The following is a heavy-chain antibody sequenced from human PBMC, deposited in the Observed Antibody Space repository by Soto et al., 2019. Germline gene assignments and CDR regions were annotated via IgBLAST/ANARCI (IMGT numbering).Heavy chain of an antibody. CDR2: IIPIFGTA. D-gene: IGHD5-12*01. CDR3: ARTSSRDGYNRPFGY. J-gene: IGHJ4*02. CDR1: GGTFSSYA. Sequence: SVKVSCKASGGTFSSYATSWVREAPGQGLEWMGGIIPIFGTANYAQKFQGRVTITADKSTSTAYMELSSLRSEDTAVYYCARTSSRDGYNRPFGYWGQGTLVTVSS. V-gene: IGHV1-69*06.